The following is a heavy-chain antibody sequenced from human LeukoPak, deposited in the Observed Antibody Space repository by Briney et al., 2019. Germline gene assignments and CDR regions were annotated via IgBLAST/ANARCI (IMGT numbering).Heavy chain of an antibody. Sequence: PGGSLRLSCAASGFTFSTYTMTWVRQVPGKGLEWVSVISGSGAATYYAESAKGRFTISRYNAKNSLYLQMNSLRAGDTAVSYCARDRLGDSVVPAAMPWYYYGMDVWGKGTTVTVSS. CDR1: GFTFSTYT. CDR2: ISGSGAAT. D-gene: IGHD2-2*01. V-gene: IGHV3-23*01. J-gene: IGHJ6*04. CDR3: ARDRLGDSVVPAAMPWYYYGMDV.